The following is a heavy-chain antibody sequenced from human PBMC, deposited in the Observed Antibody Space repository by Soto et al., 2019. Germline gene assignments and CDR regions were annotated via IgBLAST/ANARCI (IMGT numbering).Heavy chain of an antibody. Sequence: SVKVSCKASGGTFSSYAMSWVRQAPGQGLEWMGGIIPIFGTANYAQKFQGRVTITADESTSTAYMELSSLRSGDTAVYYCALGEVTGIYFDYWGQGTLVTVSS. D-gene: IGHD3-3*01. J-gene: IGHJ4*02. V-gene: IGHV1-69*13. CDR2: IIPIFGTA. CDR1: GGTFSSYA. CDR3: ALGEVTGIYFDY.